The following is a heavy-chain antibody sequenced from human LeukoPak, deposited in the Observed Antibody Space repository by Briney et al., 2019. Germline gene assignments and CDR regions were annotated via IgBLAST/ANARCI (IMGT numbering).Heavy chain of an antibody. V-gene: IGHV3-11*01. CDR1: GFTFSDYY. D-gene: IGHD4/OR15-4a*01. J-gene: IGHJ4*02. Sequence: PGGSLRLSCAASGFTFSDYYMSWIRQAPGKGLEWVSYISSSGSTTYYADSVTGRFTISKDNAKNSLYLQMNSLRAEDTAVYYCARAEGAAAYDYWGQGTLVTVSS. CDR2: ISSSGSTT. CDR3: ARAEGAAAYDY.